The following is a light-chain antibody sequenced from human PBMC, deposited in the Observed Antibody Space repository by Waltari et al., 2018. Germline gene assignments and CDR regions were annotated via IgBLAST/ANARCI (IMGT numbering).Light chain of an antibody. CDR2: RNN. Sequence: QSVLTQPPSASGTPGQRVTIPCSGSRSNLEANYFYWYQHLPGAAARLLIYRNNGVASGIPDRCSGSKSGTSASLVISGLRSEDEAVYYCAAWDERLLGVIFGGGTKVTVL. CDR1: RSNLEANY. V-gene: IGLV1-47*01. J-gene: IGLJ2*01. CDR3: AAWDERLLGVI.